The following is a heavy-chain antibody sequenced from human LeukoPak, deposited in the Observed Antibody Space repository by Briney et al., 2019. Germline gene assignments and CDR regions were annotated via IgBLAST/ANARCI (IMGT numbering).Heavy chain of an antibody. J-gene: IGHJ5*02. CDR3: ARDLYCSGGSCYSGDWFDP. CDR1: GFTFSSYW. V-gene: IGHV3-74*01. Sequence: GGSLRLSCAASGFTFSSYWMHWVRQAPGKGLVLVSRINSDGSSTSYADSVKGRFTISRDNAKNTLYLQMNSLRAEDTAVHSCARDLYCSGGSCYSGDWFDPWGQGTLVTVSS. D-gene: IGHD2-15*01. CDR2: INSDGSST.